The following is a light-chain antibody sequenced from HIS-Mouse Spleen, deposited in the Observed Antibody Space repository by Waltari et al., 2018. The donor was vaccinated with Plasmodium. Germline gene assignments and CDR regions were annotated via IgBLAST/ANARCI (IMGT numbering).Light chain of an antibody. CDR2: EDS. CDR1: ALQKKY. V-gene: IGLV3-10*01. CDR3: YSTDGSGNHRV. J-gene: IGLJ3*02. Sequence: SYELTQPPSVSVSPGQTARITCSGNALQKKYAYWYQQKSGQAPVLVIYEDSKRPSGIPERFSGSSSGTMATLTISGAQVEDEADYYCYSTDGSGNHRVFGGGTKLTVL.